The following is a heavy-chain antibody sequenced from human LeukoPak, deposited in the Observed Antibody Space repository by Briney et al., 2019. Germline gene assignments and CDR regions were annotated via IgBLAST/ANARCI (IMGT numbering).Heavy chain of an antibody. CDR1: GFTFSSYW. CDR2: INSDGSST. J-gene: IGHJ4*02. Sequence: QPGGSLRLSCAASGFTFSSYWMHWVRQAPGKGLVWVSRINSDGSSTSYADSVKGRFTISRDNAKNTLYLQMSSLRAEDTAVYYCAREPPARDEGQIDYWGQGTLVTVSS. V-gene: IGHV3-74*01. CDR3: AREPPARDEGQIDY.